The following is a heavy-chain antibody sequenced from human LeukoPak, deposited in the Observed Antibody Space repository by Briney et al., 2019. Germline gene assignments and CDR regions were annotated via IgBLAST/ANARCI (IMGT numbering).Heavy chain of an antibody. CDR2: ISAYNGNT. CDR1: GYTFTSYG. Sequence: GASVKVSCKASGYTFTSYGISWVRQAPGQGLECMGWISAYNGNTNYAQKLQGRVTMTTDTTTSTAYMELRSLRSDDTAVYYCAREGGFWGWLSGYGMDVWGQGTTVTVSS. J-gene: IGHJ6*02. CDR3: AREGGFWGWLSGYGMDV. D-gene: IGHD3-3*01. V-gene: IGHV1-18*01.